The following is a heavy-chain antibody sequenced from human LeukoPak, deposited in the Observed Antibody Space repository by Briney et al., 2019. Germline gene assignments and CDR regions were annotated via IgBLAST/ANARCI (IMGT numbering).Heavy chain of an antibody. J-gene: IGHJ4*02. CDR1: GFTVSDNY. CDR3: ARDLKVLPDH. V-gene: IGHV3-53*01. Sequence: GGSLRLSCAASGFTVSDNYMNWVRQAPGKGLEWVSVIYSGGSSYYADSVKGRFTISRDNAKNSLYLQMNSLRAEDTAVYYCARDLKVLPDHWGQGTLVTVSS. CDR2: IYSGGSS.